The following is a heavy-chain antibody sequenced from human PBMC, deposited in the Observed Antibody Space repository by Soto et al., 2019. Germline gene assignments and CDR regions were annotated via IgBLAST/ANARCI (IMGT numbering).Heavy chain of an antibody. D-gene: IGHD3-22*01. CDR1: GGSFSGYY. V-gene: IGHV4-34*01. CDR3: ARGIAMKLVVHSDASDKYYLDS. J-gene: IGHJ4*02. CDR2: INHSGST. Sequence: SETLSLTCAVYGGSFSGYYWSWIRQPPGKGLEWIGEINHSGSTNYNPSLKSRVTISVDTSKNQFSLKMTSVAAADTAMYYCARGIAMKLVVHSDASDKYYLDSWGQGTLVTVPQ.